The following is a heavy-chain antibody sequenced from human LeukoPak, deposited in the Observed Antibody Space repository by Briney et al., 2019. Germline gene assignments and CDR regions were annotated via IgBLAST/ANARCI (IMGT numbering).Heavy chain of an antibody. CDR1: GYTFIDYY. V-gene: IGHV1-2*02. D-gene: IGHD4-17*01. Sequence: GSVKVSCKASGYTFIDYYLHWVRQAPGQGLEWMGWINPYSGGTKYTQKFQGRVTMTRDTSISTAYMDLNRLTFDDTAFYYCARGDVYGDYVWWGQGTLVTVAS. J-gene: IGHJ4*02. CDR2: INPYSGGT. CDR3: ARGDVYGDYVW.